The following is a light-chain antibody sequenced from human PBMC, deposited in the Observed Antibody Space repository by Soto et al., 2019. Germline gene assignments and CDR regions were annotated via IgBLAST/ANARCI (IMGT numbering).Light chain of an antibody. CDR2: KAS. Sequence: DIQMTQSPSTLSASVGDRVTITCRASQSISSWLAWYQQKPGKAPKLLIYKASSLESGVPSRFSGSVSGTELTLTMSSLQPDDFALYYYQQYNSYSPTFGQRTKMEIK. V-gene: IGKV1-5*03. CDR3: QQYNSYSPT. J-gene: IGKJ1*01. CDR1: QSISSW.